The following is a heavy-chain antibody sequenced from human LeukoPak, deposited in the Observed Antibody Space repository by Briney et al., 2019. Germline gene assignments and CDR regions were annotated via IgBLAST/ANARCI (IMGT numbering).Heavy chain of an antibody. CDR2: INHSGST. CDR1: GGSFSGYY. Sequence: SETLSLTCAVYGGSFSGYYWSWIRQPPGKGLSWIGEINHSGSTNYNPSLKSRVTISVDTSKNKFSLKQSSVTAADTAVYYCSRPGYYYYMDVWGKGPTVTVSS. J-gene: IGHJ6*03. CDR3: SRPGYYYYMDV. V-gene: IGHV4-34*01. D-gene: IGHD2-2*01.